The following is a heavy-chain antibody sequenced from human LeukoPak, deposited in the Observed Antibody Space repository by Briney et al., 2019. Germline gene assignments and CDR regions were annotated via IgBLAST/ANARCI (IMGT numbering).Heavy chain of an antibody. CDR2: INHSGST. CDR1: GGSFSGYY. D-gene: IGHD5-12*01. Sequence: SETLSLTCAVYGGSFSGYYWSWIRQPPGKGLEWIGEINHSGSTNFNPSLKSRVTISVDTSKNQFSLKLSSVTAADTAVYYCARGLWLSLGAFDIWGQGTMVTVSS. CDR3: ARGLWLSLGAFDI. J-gene: IGHJ3*02. V-gene: IGHV4-34*01.